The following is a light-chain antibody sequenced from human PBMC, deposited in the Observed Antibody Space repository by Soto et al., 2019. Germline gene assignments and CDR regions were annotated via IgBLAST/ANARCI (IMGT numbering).Light chain of an antibody. CDR1: QSVSSSY. CDR2: GAS. V-gene: IGKV3-20*01. CDR3: QQYGGSSYT. J-gene: IGKJ2*01. Sequence: EVVLTQSPGNLSLSPGERATLSCRASQSVSSSYLAWYQLRPGQPPRLLIYGASKRASAIPHRFSGSGSGTDFTLTISRLEPEDFGVYYCQQYGGSSYTFGQGTKLEIK.